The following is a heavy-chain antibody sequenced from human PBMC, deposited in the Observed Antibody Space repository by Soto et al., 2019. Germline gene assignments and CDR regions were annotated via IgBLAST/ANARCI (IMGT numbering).Heavy chain of an antibody. V-gene: IGHV3-73*01. CDR1: GFTFSGSA. J-gene: IGHJ4*02. CDR2: IRSKANSYAT. Sequence: GGSLRLSCAASGFTFSGSAMHWVRQASGKGLEWVGRIRSKANSYATAYAASVKGRFTISRDDSKNTAYLQMNSLKTEDTAVYYCTTSAATGDPVNWGKGTLGTVSS. CDR3: TTSAATGDPVN. D-gene: IGHD7-27*01.